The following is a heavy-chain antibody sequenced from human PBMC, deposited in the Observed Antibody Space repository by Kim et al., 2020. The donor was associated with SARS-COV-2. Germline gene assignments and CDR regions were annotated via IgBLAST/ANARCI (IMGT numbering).Heavy chain of an antibody. J-gene: IGHJ6*02. V-gene: IGHV3-30*02. CDR3: AKRIQLWLRGYYGMDV. Sequence: SVKGRFTLSRDKSKNTVYLQMNSLGAEDTAVYYCAKRIQLWLRGYYGMDVWGQGTTVTVSS. D-gene: IGHD5-18*01.